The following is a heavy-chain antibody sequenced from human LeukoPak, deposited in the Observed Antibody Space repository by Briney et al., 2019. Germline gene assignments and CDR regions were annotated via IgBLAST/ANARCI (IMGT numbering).Heavy chain of an antibody. Sequence: SETLSLTCSVSGGSISSGGYYWSWIRQPPGKGLEWIGEGGNSGGTKFNPSLKSRVTISADTSKNQFSLKLSSVTAADTAVYYCAKNGQSGFSFDPWGQGTLVTVSS. CDR3: AKNGQSGFSFDP. D-gene: IGHD1-26*01. J-gene: IGHJ5*02. CDR2: GGNSGGT. CDR1: GGSISSGGYY. V-gene: IGHV4-39*07.